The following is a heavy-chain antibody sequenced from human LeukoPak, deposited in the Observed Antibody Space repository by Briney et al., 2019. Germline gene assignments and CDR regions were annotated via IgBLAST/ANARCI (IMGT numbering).Heavy chain of an antibody. CDR3: ARDYDYVWGTYRYYYFDY. J-gene: IGHJ4*02. CDR2: INWNGGRT. Sequence: GGSLRLSCAASGFMFDDYGMSWVRQAPGKGLEWVSGINWNGGRTGYADSVKGRFTVSRDNAKNSLYLQMNSLRAEGTAVYYCARDYDYVWGTYRYYYFDYWGQGTLVTVSS. CDR1: GFMFDDYG. D-gene: IGHD3-16*02. V-gene: IGHV3-20*04.